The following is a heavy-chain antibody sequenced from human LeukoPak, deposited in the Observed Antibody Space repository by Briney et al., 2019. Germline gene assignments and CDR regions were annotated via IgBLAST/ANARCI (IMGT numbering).Heavy chain of an antibody. CDR1: GGSFSGYY. J-gene: IGHJ3*02. V-gene: IGHV4-34*01. D-gene: IGHD3-10*01. CDR3: ARGGILWFGEPDAFDI. CDR2: INHSGST. Sequence: SETLSLTCAVYGGSFSGYYWSWICQPPRKGLGWIGEINHSGSTNYNPSLKSRVTISVDTSKNQFSLKLSSVAAADTAVYYCARGGILWFGEPDAFDIWGQGTMVTVSS.